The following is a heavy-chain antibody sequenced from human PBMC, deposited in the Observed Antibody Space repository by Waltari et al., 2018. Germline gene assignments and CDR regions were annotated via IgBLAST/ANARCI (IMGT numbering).Heavy chain of an antibody. V-gene: IGHV4-39*01. J-gene: IGHJ3*02. CDR3: AGRSRGSGSYAFGAFDI. CDR1: GSISSTTYY. Sequence: QLQLQESGPGLVKPSETLSLTCTVSGSISSTTYYWGWLRQPPGKGLEWIGSMSSSGHTYYNPSLKSRVTISVDTSKNQFSLRLSSVTAADTAVYYCAGRSRGSGSYAFGAFDIWGQGTMVIVSS. D-gene: IGHD1-26*01. CDR2: MSSSGHT.